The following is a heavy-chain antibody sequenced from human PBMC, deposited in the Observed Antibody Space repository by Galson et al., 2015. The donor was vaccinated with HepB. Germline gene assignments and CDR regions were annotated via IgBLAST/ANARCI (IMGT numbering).Heavy chain of an antibody. J-gene: IGHJ4*02. D-gene: IGHD4-23*01. Sequence: SVKVSCKASGYTFIGYHIHWVRQAPGQGLEWMGHVDPNNGVTNYAQKFHGRISVSRAPSIYTVYMELNSLISDDTAVYYCARDLDYGGVYGSTWYFDYWGQGTLVTVSS. CDR1: GYTFIGYH. CDR3: ARDLDYGGVYGSTWYFDY. V-gene: IGHV1-2*06. CDR2: VDPNNGVT.